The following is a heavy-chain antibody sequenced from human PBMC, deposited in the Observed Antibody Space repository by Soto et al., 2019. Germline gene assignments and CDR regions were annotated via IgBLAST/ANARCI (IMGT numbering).Heavy chain of an antibody. D-gene: IGHD2-15*01. V-gene: IGHV3-23*01. CDR1: GFTFSSYA. J-gene: IGHJ4*02. Sequence: EVQLLESGGGLVQPGGSLRLSCAASGFTFSSYAMSWVRQAPGKGLEWVSGISGSGGSTYYADSVKGRFTITRDNSKNTLYLHMNSLRSEDTAVYYCSKDPPRGVVVVAATLGYWGQGTLVTVST. CDR3: SKDPPRGVVVVAATLGY. CDR2: ISGSGGST.